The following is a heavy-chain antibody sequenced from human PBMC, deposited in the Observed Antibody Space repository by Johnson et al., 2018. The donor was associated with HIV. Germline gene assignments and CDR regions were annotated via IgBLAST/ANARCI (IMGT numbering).Heavy chain of an antibody. Sequence: QVQLVESGGGVVQPGRSLRLSCAASGFTFSSYAMHWVRQAPGKGLEWVAVISYDGSNKYYADSVKGRFTISRDHSKNTLYLQMNSLRAEDTAVYYCAKDGYYDFWSGYHGADAFDIWGQGTMVTVSS. CDR2: ISYDGSNK. J-gene: IGHJ3*02. D-gene: IGHD3-3*01. V-gene: IGHV3-30*04. CDR1: GFTFSSYA. CDR3: AKDGYYDFWSGYHGADAFDI.